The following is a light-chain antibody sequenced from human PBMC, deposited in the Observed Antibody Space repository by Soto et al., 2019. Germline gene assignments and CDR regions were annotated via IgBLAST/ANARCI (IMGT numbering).Light chain of an antibody. J-gene: IGLJ3*02. CDR1: SSNIGATY. CDR3: QSYDSSLSGWV. CDR2: GNS. Sequence: QSVLTQPPSVSGAPGQRVTISCTGSSSNIGATYVHWYQQLPGTAPKLLIYGNSDRPSGVPDRFSGSKSDTSASLAITGLQAEDEADYYCQSYDSSLSGWVFSGGTKLTVL. V-gene: IGLV1-40*01.